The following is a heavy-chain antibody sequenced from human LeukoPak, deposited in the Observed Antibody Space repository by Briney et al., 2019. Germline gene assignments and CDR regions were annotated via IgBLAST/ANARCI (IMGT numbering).Heavy chain of an antibody. CDR3: ARDSKYYDFWSGYYYYYYYGMDV. D-gene: IGHD3-3*01. J-gene: IGHJ6*02. Sequence: SETLSLTCTVSGGSISSYYWSWIRQPPGKGLEWIGYIYYSGSTNYNPSLKSRVTISVDASKNQFSLKLSSVTAADTAVYYCARDSKYYDFWSGYYYYYYYGMDVWGQGTTVTVSS. CDR2: IYYSGST. V-gene: IGHV4-59*01. CDR1: GGSISSYY.